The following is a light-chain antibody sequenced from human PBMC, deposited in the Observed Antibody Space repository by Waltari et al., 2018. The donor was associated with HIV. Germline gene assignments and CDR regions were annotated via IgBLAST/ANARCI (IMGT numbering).Light chain of an antibody. CDR3: AAWDDSLNGWV. V-gene: IGLV1-44*01. Sequence: QSLLTQPPSASGTPGQRVTISCSGSNSNIGSNSVNWYQHLPGTAPKLLIYINNQRPSGVPDRFSGSKSGTSASLAISGLQSEDEADYYCAAWDDSLNGWVFGGGTKLTV. J-gene: IGLJ3*02. CDR1: NSNIGSNS. CDR2: INN.